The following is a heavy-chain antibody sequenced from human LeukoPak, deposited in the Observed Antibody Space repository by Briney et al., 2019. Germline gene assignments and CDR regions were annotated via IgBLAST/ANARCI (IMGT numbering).Heavy chain of an antibody. Sequence: SEALSLTCTVSGGSISDYYWSWIRQPPGKGLEWIAYINYSGNTDYNPSLKSRVTISVDTSKNHFSLKLNSVTTADTAVYYCARLNVLNNSVLHHFDRWGQGTLVTVSS. V-gene: IGHV4-59*08. CDR1: GGSISDYY. CDR3: ARLNVLNNSVLHHFDR. CDR2: INYSGNT. D-gene: IGHD1/OR15-1a*01. J-gene: IGHJ4*02.